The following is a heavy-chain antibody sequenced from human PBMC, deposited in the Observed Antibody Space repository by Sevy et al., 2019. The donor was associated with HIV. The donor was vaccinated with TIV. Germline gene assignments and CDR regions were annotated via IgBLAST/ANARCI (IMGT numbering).Heavy chain of an antibody. CDR3: AREPGGYDYDYGMDV. D-gene: IGHD5-12*01. CDR2: VYYTGLT. CDR1: GGSITSSNYY. Sequence: SENLSLTCSASGGSITSSNYYWGWIRQPPGKGLEWIGSVYYTGLTYYNPSLKSRVTISVDTSKNQFSLNLNSVTAADTAIYYCAREPGGYDYDYGMDVWGQGTTVTVS. V-gene: IGHV4-39*02. J-gene: IGHJ6*02.